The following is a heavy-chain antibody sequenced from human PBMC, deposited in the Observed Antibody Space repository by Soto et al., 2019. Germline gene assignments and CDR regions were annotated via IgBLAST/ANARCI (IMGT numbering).Heavy chain of an antibody. D-gene: IGHD4-17*01. CDR3: ARLNTGWYFDL. CDR2: ISYDGSNK. V-gene: IGHV3-30-3*01. Sequence: QVQLVESGGGVVQPGRSLRLSCAASGFTFSSYAMHWVRQAPGKGLEWVAVISYDGSNKYYADSVKGRFTISRDNSKNTLYLQMNSLRAEDTAVYYCARLNTGWYFDLWGRGTLVTVSS. CDR1: GFTFSSYA. J-gene: IGHJ2*01.